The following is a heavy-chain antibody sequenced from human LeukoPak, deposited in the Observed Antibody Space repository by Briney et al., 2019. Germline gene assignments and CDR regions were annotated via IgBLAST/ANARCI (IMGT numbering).Heavy chain of an antibody. CDR3: ARLPRDYRSGGSCYSKGDY. V-gene: IGHV5-10-1*01. D-gene: IGHD2-15*01. CDR2: IDPSDSYT. Sequence: GESLKISCKGSGYSFTSYWTSWVRQMPGKGLEWMGRIDPSDSYTNYSPSFQGHVTISADKSISTAYLQWSSLKASDTAMYYCARLPRDYRSGGSCYSKGDYWGQGTLVTVSS. CDR1: GYSFTSYW. J-gene: IGHJ4*02.